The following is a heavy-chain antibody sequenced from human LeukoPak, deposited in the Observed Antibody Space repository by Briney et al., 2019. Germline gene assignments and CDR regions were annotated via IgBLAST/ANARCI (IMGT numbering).Heavy chain of an antibody. CDR3: ATAIAVAEKYYFDY. V-gene: IGHV1-24*01. D-gene: IGHD6-19*01. J-gene: IGHJ4*02. CDR1: GYTLTELS. CDR2: FDPEDGET. Sequence: ASVKVSCKVSGYTLTELSMHWVRQAPGKGLEWMGGFDPEDGETIYAQKFQGRVTTTEDTSTDTAYMELSSLRSEDTAVYYCATAIAVAEKYYFDYWGQGTLVTVSS.